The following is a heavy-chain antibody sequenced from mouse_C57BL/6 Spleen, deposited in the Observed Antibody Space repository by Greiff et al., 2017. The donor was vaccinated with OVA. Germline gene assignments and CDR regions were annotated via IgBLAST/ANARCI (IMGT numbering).Heavy chain of an antibody. CDR1: GYTFTSYT. J-gene: IGHJ1*03. CDR3: ATTVVATRYWYFDV. CDR2: INPSSGYT. Sequence: QVQLQQSGAELARPGASVKMSCKASGYTFTSYTMHWVKQRPGQGLEWIGYINPSSGYTKYNQKFKDKATLTADKSSSTAYMQLSSLTSEDSAVYYCATTVVATRYWYFDVWGTGTTVTVSS. V-gene: IGHV1-4*01. D-gene: IGHD1-1*01.